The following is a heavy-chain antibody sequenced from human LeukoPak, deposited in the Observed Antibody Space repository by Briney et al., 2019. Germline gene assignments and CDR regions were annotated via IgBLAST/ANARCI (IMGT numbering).Heavy chain of an antibody. CDR3: ARVSSGPTGFDY. D-gene: IGHD6-19*01. J-gene: IGHJ4*02. CDR2: IYYSGST. V-gene: IGHV4-39*07. Sequence: SETLSLTCTVSGGSISSSSYYWGWIRQPPGKGLEWIGSIYYSGSTYYNPSLKSRVTISVDTSKNQFSLKLSSVTAADTAVYYCARVSSGPTGFDYWGQGTLVTVSS. CDR1: GGSISSSSYY.